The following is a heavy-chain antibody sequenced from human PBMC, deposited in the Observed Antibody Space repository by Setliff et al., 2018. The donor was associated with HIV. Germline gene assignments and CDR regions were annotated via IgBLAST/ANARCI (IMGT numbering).Heavy chain of an antibody. D-gene: IGHD3-10*01. CDR2: IYYSGST. J-gene: IGHJ6*03. CDR3: ARDSPFSGPMDV. CDR1: GGSISSYY. V-gene: IGHV4-59*01. Sequence: SETLSLTCTVSGGSISSYYWSWIRQPPGKGLEWIGYIYYSGSTNYNPSPKSRVTISVDTSKNQFSLKLSSVTAADTAVYYCARDSPFSGPMDVWGKGTTVTVSS.